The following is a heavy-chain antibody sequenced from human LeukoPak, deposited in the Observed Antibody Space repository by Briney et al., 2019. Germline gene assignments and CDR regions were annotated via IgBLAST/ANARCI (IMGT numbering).Heavy chain of an antibody. V-gene: IGHV3-49*04. CDR1: EVSDYA. D-gene: IGHD5-18*01. Sequence: GGSLRLSCTASEVSDYAVSWVRRAPGKDLEWVDFIRSKTYGGTAEYAASVKGRFSISRGDSKTIAYLQMNSLTIEDTAVYYCTLANRAYAYGYDYWGQGTLVTVSS. CDR3: TLANRAYAYGYDY. CDR2: IRSKTYGGTA. J-gene: IGHJ4*02.